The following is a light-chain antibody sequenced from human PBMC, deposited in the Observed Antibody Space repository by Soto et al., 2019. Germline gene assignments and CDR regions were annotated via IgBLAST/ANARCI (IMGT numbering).Light chain of an antibody. Sequence: ALTQPPPPAGAPGPLVTLSRTGNTRDVGGYDYVSWHQHHPGKAPKLMLYDVSKRPSGVPDRFSGSKSGNTASLTVSGLQAEDEADYYCSSYAGSNTFVFGTGTKVTVL. J-gene: IGLJ1*01. CDR1: TRDVGGYDY. V-gene: IGLV2-8*01. CDR3: SSYAGSNTFV. CDR2: DVS.